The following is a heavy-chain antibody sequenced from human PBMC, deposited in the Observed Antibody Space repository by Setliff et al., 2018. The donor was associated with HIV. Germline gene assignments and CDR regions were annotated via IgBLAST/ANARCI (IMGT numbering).Heavy chain of an antibody. D-gene: IGHD2-2*01. Sequence: VASVKVSCKASGYTFTSYAVNWVRQAPGQGLEWVGWIHTNTGDPTYAQGFTGRFVFSLDTSVSTAYLQINSLKAEDTAMYYCARVGSCYDYWGQGTLVTVSS. CDR2: IHTNTGDP. V-gene: IGHV7-4-1*02. J-gene: IGHJ4*02. CDR1: GYTFTSYA. CDR3: ARVGSCYDY.